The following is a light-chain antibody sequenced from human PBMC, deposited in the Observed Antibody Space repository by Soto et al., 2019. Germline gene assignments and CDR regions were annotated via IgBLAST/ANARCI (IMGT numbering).Light chain of an antibody. CDR2: DAS. CDR1: QDSSNY. J-gene: IGKJ2*01. Sequence: DIQMTQSPSFLSASVGDRVTITCQASQDSSNYLSWYQQKPGKAPKLLIYDASNLERGVPPRFSASGSGTDFTFTISSLQPEDIETYYCQQYDNLPYTFAQGTNVDIK. V-gene: IGKV1-33*01. CDR3: QQYDNLPYT.